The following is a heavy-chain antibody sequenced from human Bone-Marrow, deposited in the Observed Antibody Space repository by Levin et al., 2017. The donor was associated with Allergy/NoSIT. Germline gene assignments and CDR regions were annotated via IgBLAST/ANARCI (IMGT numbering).Heavy chain of an antibody. Sequence: GGSLRLSCAASGFTFSIYAMSWVRQAPGKGLEWVSAIGGSGGTTYYADSVKGRFTISRDNSKNTLFLQMNSLRAEDTALYFCAKERIPYCRGASCYMTDYWGQGTLVTVSS. V-gene: IGHV3-23*01. CDR2: IGGSGGTT. J-gene: IGHJ4*02. CDR3: AKERIPYCRGASCYMTDY. D-gene: IGHD2-2*02. CDR1: GFTFSIYA.